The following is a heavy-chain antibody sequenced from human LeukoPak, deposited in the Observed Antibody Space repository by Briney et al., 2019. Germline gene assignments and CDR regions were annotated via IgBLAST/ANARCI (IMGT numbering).Heavy chain of an antibody. CDR2: IFYTGTP. J-gene: IGHJ5*01. CDR3: ARASHYSSSSGFAS. V-gene: IGHV4-39*01. Sequence: SETLSLTCTVSGGSIGSSSYYWGWIRQPPGKGLEWVGTIFYTGTPYYNPSLKSRVTIFLVTSKNQFSLKLSSVTAADTAVYYCARASHYSSSSGFASWGQGTLVTVSS. CDR1: GGSIGSSSYY. D-gene: IGHD6-6*01.